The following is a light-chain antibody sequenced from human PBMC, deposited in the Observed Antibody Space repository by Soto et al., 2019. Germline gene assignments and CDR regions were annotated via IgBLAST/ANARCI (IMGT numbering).Light chain of an antibody. CDR1: SSDVGSYNL. CDR3: CSYAGSSTAWV. Sequence: QSVLTQPASVSGSPGQSITISCTGTSSDVGSYNLVSWYQQHPGKAPKLMIHEVSKRPSGVSNHFSGSKSGNTASLTISGLQAEDEADYYCCSYAGSSTAWVFGGGTKLTVL. CDR2: EVS. V-gene: IGLV2-23*02. J-gene: IGLJ3*02.